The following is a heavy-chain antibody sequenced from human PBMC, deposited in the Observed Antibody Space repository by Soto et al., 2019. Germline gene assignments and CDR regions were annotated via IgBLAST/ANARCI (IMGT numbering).Heavy chain of an antibody. CDR1: GFTFSSYA. D-gene: IGHD5-18*01. CDR3: ARDGDTAMVRSNYGMDV. J-gene: IGHJ6*02. Sequence: GGSLRLSCAASGFTFSSYAMHWVRQAPGKGLEWVAVISYDGSNKYYADSVKGRFTISRDNSKNTLYLQMNSLRAEDTAVYYCARDGDTAMVRSNYGMDVWGQGTTVTVSS. CDR2: ISYDGSNK. V-gene: IGHV3-30-3*01.